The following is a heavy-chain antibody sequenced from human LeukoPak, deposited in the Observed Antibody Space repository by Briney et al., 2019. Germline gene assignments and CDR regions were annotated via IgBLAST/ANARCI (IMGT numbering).Heavy chain of an antibody. Sequence: ASVKVSCKASGYTFTSYDINWVRQATGQGLEWMGWMNPNSGNTGYAQKFQGRVTMTRNTSISTAYMELSSLRSEDTAVYYCAMNSYYDSSGYHYGWFDPWGQGTLVTVSS. J-gene: IGHJ5*02. CDR1: GYTFTSYD. V-gene: IGHV1-8*01. CDR3: AMNSYYDSSGYHYGWFDP. CDR2: MNPNSGNT. D-gene: IGHD3-22*01.